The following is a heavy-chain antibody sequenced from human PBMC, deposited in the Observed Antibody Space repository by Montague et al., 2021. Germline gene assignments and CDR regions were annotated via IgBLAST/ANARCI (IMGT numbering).Heavy chain of an antibody. CDR1: RSLINSDYY. V-gene: IGHV4-38-2*02. CDR3: ARRLGIRAPFDY. D-gene: IGHD7-27*01. J-gene: IGHJ4*02. CDR2: VSHGGRT. Sequence: SETLSLTCTVSRSLINSDYYWGWIRQPPGKGLEWMGSVSHGGRTYYNPSLKSRVTISVDTSMNQFSLNLRSVTAADTAVYFCARRLGIRAPFDYWGQGTLVTVSS.